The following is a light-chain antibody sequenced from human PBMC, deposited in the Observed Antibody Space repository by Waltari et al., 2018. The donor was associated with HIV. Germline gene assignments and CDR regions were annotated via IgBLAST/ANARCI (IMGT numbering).Light chain of an antibody. Sequence: DIQMTQSPSSLSASFGNRVTITCQARPAISIYLNGYQQKSGKAPKLLIYEASRSATEVTSRFSGGGAGTDFTRTISSLQPEDIASYYCQHYDSLPTFGQGTKLDFK. CDR2: EAS. J-gene: IGKJ2*01. CDR1: PAISIY. CDR3: QHYDSLPT. V-gene: IGKV1-33*01.